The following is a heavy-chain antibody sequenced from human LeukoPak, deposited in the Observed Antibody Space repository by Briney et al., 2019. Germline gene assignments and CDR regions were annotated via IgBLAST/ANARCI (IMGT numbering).Heavy chain of an antibody. Sequence: GSLRLSCAASGFTFSSYAMSWVRQAPGKGLEWVSAISGSGGSTYYADSVKGRFTISRDNSKNTLYLQMNSLRAEDTAVYYCASYSSGWRGYYYYGMDVWGQGTTVTVSS. J-gene: IGHJ6*02. D-gene: IGHD6-19*01. CDR1: GFTFSSYA. V-gene: IGHV3-23*01. CDR2: ISGSGGST. CDR3: ASYSSGWRGYYYYGMDV.